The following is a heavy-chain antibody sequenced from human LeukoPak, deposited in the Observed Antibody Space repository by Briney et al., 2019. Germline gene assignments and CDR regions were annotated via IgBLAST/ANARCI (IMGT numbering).Heavy chain of an antibody. D-gene: IGHD3-10*01. Sequence: PSGTLSLTCTVSGDSITSSHWWSWIRQSPGKGLEWIGNTYHSDYTNYNPSLKGRATISVDKSKNQLSLKVISVTAADTAMYYCARDSGTTGEVKFDPWGQGALVTVSS. V-gene: IGHV4-4*02. CDR3: ARDSGTTGEVKFDP. J-gene: IGHJ5*02. CDR2: TYHSDYT. CDR1: GDSITSSHW.